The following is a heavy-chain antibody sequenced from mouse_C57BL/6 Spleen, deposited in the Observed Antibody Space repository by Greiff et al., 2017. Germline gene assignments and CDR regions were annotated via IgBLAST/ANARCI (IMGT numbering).Heavy chain of an antibody. CDR3: ARGEDGYDDERYYYAMDY. CDR1: GYTFTSYW. V-gene: IGHV1-53*01. D-gene: IGHD2-2*01. CDR2: INPSNGGT. J-gene: IGHJ4*01. Sequence: QVQLQQPGTELVKPGASVKLSCKASGYTFTSYWMHWVKQRPGQGLEWIGNINPSNGGTNYNEKFKSKATLTVDKSSSTAYMQLSSLTSEDSAVYYCARGEDGYDDERYYYAMDYWGQGTSVTGSS.